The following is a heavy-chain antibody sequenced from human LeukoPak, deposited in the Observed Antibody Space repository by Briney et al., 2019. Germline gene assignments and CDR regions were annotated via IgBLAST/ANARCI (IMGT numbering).Heavy chain of an antibody. J-gene: IGHJ3*02. CDR1: GGTFSSYA. D-gene: IGHD2-2*02. Sequence: SVKVSCKASGGTFSSYAISWVRQAPGQGLELMGGIIPIFGTANYAQKFQGRVTITADESTSTAYMELSSLRSEDTAVYYCARAVVPAATPDAFDIWGQGTMVTVSS. V-gene: IGHV1-69*13. CDR3: ARAVVPAATPDAFDI. CDR2: IIPIFGTA.